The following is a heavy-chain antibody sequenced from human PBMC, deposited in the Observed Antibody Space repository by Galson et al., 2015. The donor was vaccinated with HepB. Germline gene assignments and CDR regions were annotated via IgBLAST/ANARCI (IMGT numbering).Heavy chain of an antibody. CDR3: AREPRDYGDYVSAFDI. D-gene: IGHD4-17*01. CDR2: ISSSSSYI. J-gene: IGHJ3*02. CDR1: GFTFSSYS. V-gene: IGHV3-21*01. Sequence: SLRLSCAASGFTFSSYSMNWVRQAPGKGLEWVSSISSSSSYIYYADSVKGRFTISRDNAKNSLYLQMNSLRAEDTAVYYCAREPRDYGDYVSAFDIWGQGTMVTVSS.